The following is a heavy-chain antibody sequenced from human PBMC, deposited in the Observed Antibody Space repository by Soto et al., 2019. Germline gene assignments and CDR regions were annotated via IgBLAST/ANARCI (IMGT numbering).Heavy chain of an antibody. D-gene: IGHD3-22*01. CDR3: ARAGSPNYYDSSGYLDY. V-gene: IGHV4-30-4*02. J-gene: IGHJ4*02. CDR1: GGSISSGDYY. CDR2: IYYSGST. Sequence: PSDTLSLTCTVSGGSISSGDYYWSWIRQPPGKGLEWIGYIYYSGSTYYNPSLKSRVTISVDTSKNQFSLKLSSVTAADTAVYYCARAGSPNYYDSSGYLDYWGQGTLVTVTS.